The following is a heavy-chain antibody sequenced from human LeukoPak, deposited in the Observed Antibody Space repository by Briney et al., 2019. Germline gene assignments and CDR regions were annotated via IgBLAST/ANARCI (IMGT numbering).Heavy chain of an antibody. Sequence: GGSLRLSCAASGFTFSNHYMHWVRQAPGKGLMWVSRINSDGNYVDYADSVKGRFTISRDNAKNSLYLQMNSLRAEDTAVYYCAREPQYCSGGSCRDYWGQGTLVTVSS. D-gene: IGHD2-15*01. V-gene: IGHV3-74*01. CDR1: GFTFSNHY. CDR3: AREPQYCSGGSCRDY. J-gene: IGHJ4*02. CDR2: INSDGNYV.